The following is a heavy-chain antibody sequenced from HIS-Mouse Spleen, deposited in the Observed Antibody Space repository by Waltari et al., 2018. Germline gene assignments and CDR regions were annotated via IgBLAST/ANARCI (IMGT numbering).Heavy chain of an antibody. CDR2: IYYSGST. CDR3: AREIPYSSSWYDWYFDL. D-gene: IGHD6-13*01. Sequence: QLQLQESGPGLVKPSETVSLTGTVSGGSLSSSSYYWGWIRQPPGKGLEWIGSIYYSGSTYYNPSLKSRVTISVDTSKNQFSLKLSSVTAADTAVYYCAREIPYSSSWYDWYFDLWGRGTLVTVSS. CDR1: GGSLSSSSYY. V-gene: IGHV4-39*07. J-gene: IGHJ2*01.